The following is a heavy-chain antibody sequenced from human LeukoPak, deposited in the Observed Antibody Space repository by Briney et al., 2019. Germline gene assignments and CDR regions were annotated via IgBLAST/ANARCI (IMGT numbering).Heavy chain of an antibody. CDR1: GFTFSSYA. V-gene: IGHV3-23*01. J-gene: IGHJ4*02. CDR2: ISGSGGST. D-gene: IGHD3-22*01. CDR3: AKNSGYYQQTRDY. Sequence: GGSLRLSCAASGFTFSSYAMSWVRQAPGKGLEWVSAISGSGGSTYYADSVKGRFTISRDNSKNTLYLQMNSLRAEDTAVYCCAKNSGYYQQTRDYWGQGTLVTVSS.